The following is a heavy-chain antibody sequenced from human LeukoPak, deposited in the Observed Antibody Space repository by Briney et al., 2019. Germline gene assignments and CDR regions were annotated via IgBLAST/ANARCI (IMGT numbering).Heavy chain of an antibody. V-gene: IGHV3-30-3*01. CDR1: GFTFSTYP. CDR2: MSFDGDSE. J-gene: IGHJ3*01. CDR3: ARGQHRWDYSHNLMSF. D-gene: IGHD4-11*01. Sequence: GGSLRLSCAASGFTFSTYPMHWVRQAPGKGLEWVAVMSFDGDSEYYSDSVRGRFTVSRDNAKSTLYLLMNSLRADDTAVYYCARGQHRWDYSHNLMSFWGQGTLVTVSS.